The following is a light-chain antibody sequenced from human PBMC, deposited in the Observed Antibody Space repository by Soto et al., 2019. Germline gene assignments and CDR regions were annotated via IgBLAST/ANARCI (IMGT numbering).Light chain of an antibody. CDR3: RTYASSTPPLYV. V-gene: IGLV2-14*01. Sequence: QSVLTQPASVSGSPGQSITISCTGASSDVGGYNYVSWYQQHPGKAPKLMIYDVSNRPSGVSNRFSGSKSGNTASLTISGLQAEDDAYYYTRTYASSTPPLYVFGPVTK. J-gene: IGLJ1*01. CDR1: SSDVGGYNY. CDR2: DVS.